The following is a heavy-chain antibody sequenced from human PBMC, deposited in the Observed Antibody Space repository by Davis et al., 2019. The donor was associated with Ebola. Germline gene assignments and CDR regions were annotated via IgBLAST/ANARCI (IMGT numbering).Heavy chain of an antibody. V-gene: IGHV3-23*01. D-gene: IGHD3-3*01. CDR2: ISGSGGST. CDR1: GFTFSSYA. CDR3: AKSSDYDFWSGSVYGMDV. Sequence: GESLKIFCAASGFTFSSYAMSWVRQAPGKGLEWVSAISGSGGSTYYADSVKGRFTISRDNSKNTLYLQMNSLRAEDTAVYYCAKSSDYDFWSGSVYGMDVWGQGTTVTVSS. J-gene: IGHJ6*02.